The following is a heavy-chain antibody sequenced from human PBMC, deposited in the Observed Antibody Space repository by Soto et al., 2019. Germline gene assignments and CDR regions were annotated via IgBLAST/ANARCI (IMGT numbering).Heavy chain of an antibody. Sequence: GESLKISFKGSGYIFTSYWIGWVRQMPGKGLGWVGIIYPGDPDTIYSPSFQGQVPITGDNSISTAYLQWSSLKAADTAMYYCARDGGDTAMVPDVGYYYYMDVWGKGTTVTVSS. D-gene: IGHD5-18*01. CDR2: IYPGDPDT. CDR3: ARDGGDTAMVPDVGYYYYMDV. CDR1: GYIFTSYW. V-gene: IGHV5-51*01. J-gene: IGHJ6*03.